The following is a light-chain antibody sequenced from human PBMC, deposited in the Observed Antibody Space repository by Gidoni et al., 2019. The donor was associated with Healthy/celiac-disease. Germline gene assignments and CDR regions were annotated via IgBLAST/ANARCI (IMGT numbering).Light chain of an antibody. J-gene: IGKJ1*01. CDR1: QGISSY. CDR3: QQLNSYHRT. V-gene: IGKV1-9*01. CDR2: AAS. Sequence: DMQLTQSPSFLSASVADRVTITCWASQGISSYLACYQQKPGKAPKLLIYAASTLQSGVPSRFSGSGSATAFTLPISSLQPEDFATSYCQQLNSYHRTFGQGTKVEIK.